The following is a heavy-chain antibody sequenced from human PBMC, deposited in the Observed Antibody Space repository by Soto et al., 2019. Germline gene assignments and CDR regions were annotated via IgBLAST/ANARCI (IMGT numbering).Heavy chain of an antibody. Sequence: GESLKISCNGSGYIFTSYWISWVRQMPGKGLEWMGRIDPSDSYTNYSPSFQGHVTISADKSISTAYLQWSSLKASDTAMYYCARPTGYSSGRYGYYYYGMDVWGQGTTVTVSS. CDR3: ARPTGYSSGRYGYYYYGMDV. V-gene: IGHV5-10-1*01. CDR2: IDPSDSYT. J-gene: IGHJ6*02. D-gene: IGHD6-19*01. CDR1: GYIFTSYW.